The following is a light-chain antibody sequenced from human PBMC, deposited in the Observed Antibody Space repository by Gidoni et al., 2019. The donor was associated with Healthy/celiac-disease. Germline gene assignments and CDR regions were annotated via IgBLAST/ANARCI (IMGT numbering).Light chain of an antibody. CDR3: QQSYSTPWT. V-gene: IGKV1-39*01. J-gene: IGKJ2*01. CDR2: AAS. Sequence: DIQMTQSPSSLSASVGYRVTITCRARQSISSYLNWYQQKPGKAPKLLIYAASSLQSGVPSRFSGSGSGTDFTLTISSLQPEDFATYYCQQSYSTPWTFGQGTKLEIK. CDR1: QSISSY.